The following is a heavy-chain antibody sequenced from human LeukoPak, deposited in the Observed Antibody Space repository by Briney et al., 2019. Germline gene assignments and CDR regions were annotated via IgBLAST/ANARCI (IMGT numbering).Heavy chain of an antibody. D-gene: IGHD6-19*01. CDR1: GFTFCNYA. V-gene: IGHV3-23*01. CDR2: VSGRGATT. J-gene: IGHJ4*02. CDR3: APPGQWPVYFDY. Sequence: GGSLRLSSAASGFTFCNYAMSWVRQAPGKGLECGSGVSGRGATTYYADSVRGRFSISRDNSKNTLCLQMNTVRADHTAVYYCAPPGQWPVYFDYWGPGIQVTVSS.